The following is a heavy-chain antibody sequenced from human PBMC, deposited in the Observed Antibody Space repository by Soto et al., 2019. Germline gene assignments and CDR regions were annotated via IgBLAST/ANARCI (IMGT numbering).Heavy chain of an antibody. Sequence: GASVKVSFKASAYSFTSYGISWVRQAPGEGLEWMGWISADNGHTNYAQKFQGRVTMTKDTSTRTAYMDLRSLRSDDTAVYYCATVYGSGSYFVDYYGLDVWGQGTTVTVSS. J-gene: IGHJ6*02. CDR2: ISADNGHT. D-gene: IGHD3-10*01. V-gene: IGHV1-18*01. CDR1: AYSFTSYG. CDR3: ATVYGSGSYFVDYYGLDV.